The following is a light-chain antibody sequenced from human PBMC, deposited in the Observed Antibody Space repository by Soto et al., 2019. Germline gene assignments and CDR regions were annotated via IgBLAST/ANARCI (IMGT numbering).Light chain of an antibody. CDR3: QESYSRPPWM. J-gene: IGKJ1*01. V-gene: IGKV1-39*01. CDR2: AAS. CDR1: QSISTH. Sequence: DIQMTQSPSSLSASVVDRVTVTCRASQSISTHLNWYQQKPGKAPKLLIYAASTVNSGVPSRFSGSGSGTDFTLTISSLQVEDFATYYCQESYSRPPWMFGQGTKVDIK.